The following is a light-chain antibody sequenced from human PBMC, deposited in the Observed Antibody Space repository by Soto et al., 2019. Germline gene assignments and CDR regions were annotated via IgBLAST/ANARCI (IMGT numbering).Light chain of an antibody. CDR2: DAS. V-gene: IGKV3-20*01. CDR1: QSVRYDY. J-gene: IGKJ1*01. CDR3: QHYGGSTA. Sequence: EIVLTHSLATLSLSPCERATLSFRASQSVRYDYLAWYRQIPGQPPSLLIYDASTRAPGIPDRFSGSGSGTDFTLTIGRLEPEDFAVYYCQHYGGSTAFGQGTKVDIK.